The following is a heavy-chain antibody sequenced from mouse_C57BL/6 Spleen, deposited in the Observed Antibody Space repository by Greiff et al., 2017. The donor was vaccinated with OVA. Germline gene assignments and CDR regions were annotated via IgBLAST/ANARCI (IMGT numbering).Heavy chain of an antibody. CDR1: GFSLTSYG. J-gene: IGHJ4*01. Sequence: QVQLKESGPGLVAPSQSLPITCTVSGFSLTSYGVDWVRQSPGRGLEWLGVIWGVGGTNYNSALKSSLSIRKDNSKSQVCLKMNSLQTDDTAMYYCASLHYGSSSYAMDYWGQGTSVTVSS. CDR2: IWGVGGT. V-gene: IGHV2-6*01. D-gene: IGHD1-1*01. CDR3: ASLHYGSSSYAMDY.